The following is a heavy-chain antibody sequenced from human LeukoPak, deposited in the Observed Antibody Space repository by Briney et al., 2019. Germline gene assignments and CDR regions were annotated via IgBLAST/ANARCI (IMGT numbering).Heavy chain of an antibody. D-gene: IGHD6-19*01. CDR3: VRGRGWDLDL. CDR2: IKQDGSEK. V-gene: IGHV3-7*04. CDR1: GFTFSTAW. J-gene: IGHJ2*01. Sequence: QPGGSLRLSCAASGFTFSTAWMFWVRQAPGKGLEWVATIKQDGSEKHYPDSVKGRFTISRDNAENSLYLQMNSLRAEDTAVYSCVRGRGWDLDLWGPGTKVTV.